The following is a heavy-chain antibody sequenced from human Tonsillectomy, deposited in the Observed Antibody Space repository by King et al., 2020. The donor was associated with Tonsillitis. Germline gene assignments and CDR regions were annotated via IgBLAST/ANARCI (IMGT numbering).Heavy chain of an antibody. J-gene: IGHJ5*02. Sequence: VQLQQWGAGLLKPSETLSLTCAVYGGSCSGYYWSWIRQPPGKGLEWIGEINHSGSTNYNPSLTSRVTISVDTSKNQFSLKLSSVTAADTAVYYCARYDCSSTSCYVGGFDPWGQGTLVTVSS. CDR2: INHSGST. CDR3: ARYDCSSTSCYVGGFDP. V-gene: IGHV4-34*01. D-gene: IGHD2-2*01. CDR1: GGSCSGYY.